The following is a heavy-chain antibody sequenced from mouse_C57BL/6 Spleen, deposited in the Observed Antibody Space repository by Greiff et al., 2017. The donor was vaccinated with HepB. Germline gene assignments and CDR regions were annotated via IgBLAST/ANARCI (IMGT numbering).Heavy chain of an antibody. V-gene: IGHV5-9-1*02. CDR1: GFTFSSYA. D-gene: IGHD2-2*01. CDR2: ISSGGDYI. J-gene: IGHJ4*01. CDR3: TRTGYYYAMDY. Sequence: EVQGVESGEGLVKPGGSLKLSCAASGFTFSSYAMSWVRQTPEKRLEWVAYISSGGDYIYYADTVKGRFTISRDNARNTLYLQMSSLKSEDTAMYYCTRTGYYYAMDYWVQGTSVTVSS.